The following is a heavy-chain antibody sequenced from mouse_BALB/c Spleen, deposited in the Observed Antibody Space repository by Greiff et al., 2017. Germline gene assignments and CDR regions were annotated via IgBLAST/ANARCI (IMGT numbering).Heavy chain of an antibody. CDR2: IWGDGST. Sequence: VQLQESGPGLVAPSQSLSITCTVSGFSLTGYGVNWVRQPPGKGLEWLGMIWGDGSTDYNSALKSRLSISKDNSKSQVFLKMNSLQTDDTARYYCARDPYGSSYGWYFDVWGAGTTVTVSS. CDR3: ARDPYGSSYGWYFDV. D-gene: IGHD1-1*01. V-gene: IGHV2-6-7*01. CDR1: GFSLTGYG. J-gene: IGHJ1*01.